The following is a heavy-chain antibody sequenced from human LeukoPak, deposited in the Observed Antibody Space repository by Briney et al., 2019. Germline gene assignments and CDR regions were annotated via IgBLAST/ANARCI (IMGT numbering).Heavy chain of an antibody. CDR1: GFVFSSYW. Sequence: GGSLRLSCAASGFVFSSYWMHWVREVPGRGLVWVSRIYTDGSYTNYADSVKGRFTISRDNAKNTLSLHMNSLRAEDMGVYYCARGDDESLDHWGQGTLVTASS. V-gene: IGHV3-74*01. CDR2: IYTDGSYT. J-gene: IGHJ4*02. D-gene: IGHD3-16*01. CDR3: ARGDDESLDH.